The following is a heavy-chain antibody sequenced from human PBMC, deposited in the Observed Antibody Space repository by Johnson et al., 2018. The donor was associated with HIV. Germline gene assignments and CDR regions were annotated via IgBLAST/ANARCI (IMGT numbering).Heavy chain of an antibody. CDR3: ARGANSGSYFGAFDI. J-gene: IGHJ3*02. Sequence: QEQLVESGGGVVQPGRSLRLSCAASKFTFNSYTLHWVRQAPGKGLEWVAVISYDGSNTYYADSVKGRFTISRDNSKNTLYLQMNSLRAEDTAVYYCARGANSGSYFGAFDIWGRGTMVTVSS. D-gene: IGHD1-26*01. CDR2: ISYDGSNT. V-gene: IGHV3-30*04. CDR1: KFTFNSYT.